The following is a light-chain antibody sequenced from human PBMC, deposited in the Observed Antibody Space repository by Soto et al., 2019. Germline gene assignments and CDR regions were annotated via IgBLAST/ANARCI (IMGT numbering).Light chain of an antibody. V-gene: IGKV3-20*01. CDR1: QSVSSSY. CDR2: GAS. Sequence: EIVLTQSPGTLSLSPGERATLSCRASQSVSSSYLAWYQQKPGQAPRLLIYGASSRATGIPDRFSGSGSGTDFTLTISRLEPEDFALYYCQQYGSSLFFGQGTKLEIK. J-gene: IGKJ2*01. CDR3: QQYGSSLF.